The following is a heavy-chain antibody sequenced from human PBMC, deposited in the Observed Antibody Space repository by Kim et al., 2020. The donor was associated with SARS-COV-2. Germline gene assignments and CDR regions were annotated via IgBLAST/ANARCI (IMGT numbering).Heavy chain of an antibody. V-gene: IGHV1-3*01. Sequence: ASVKVSCKASGYTFTSYAMHWVRQAPGQRLEWMGWINAGNGNTKYSQKFQGRVTITRDTSASTAYMELSSLRSEDTAVYYCARDRAVAGTLYYYYGMDVWGQGTTVTVSS. CDR1: GYTFTSYA. CDR2: INAGNGNT. CDR3: ARDRAVAGTLYYYYGMDV. J-gene: IGHJ6*02. D-gene: IGHD6-19*01.